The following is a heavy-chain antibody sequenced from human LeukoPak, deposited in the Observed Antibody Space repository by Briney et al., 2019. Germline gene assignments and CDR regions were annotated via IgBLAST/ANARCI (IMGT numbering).Heavy chain of an antibody. J-gene: IGHJ4*02. Sequence: GGSLRLSCAASGFTVSSNYMSWVRQAPGKGLEWVAVIWYDGSNKYYADSVKGRFTISRDNSKTTLYLQMNSLRAEDTAVYYCARDRISGGTSGTTGSTYRPGYFDYWGQGTLVTVSS. D-gene: IGHD1-1*01. CDR1: GFTVSSNY. CDR2: IWYDGSNK. V-gene: IGHV3-33*08. CDR3: ARDRISGGTSGTTGSTYRPGYFDY.